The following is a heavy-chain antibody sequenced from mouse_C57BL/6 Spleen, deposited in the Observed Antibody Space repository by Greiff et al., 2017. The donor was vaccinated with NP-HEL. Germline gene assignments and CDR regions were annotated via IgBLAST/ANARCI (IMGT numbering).Heavy chain of an antibody. V-gene: IGHV1-50*01. D-gene: IGHD1-1*01. CDR1: GYTFTSYW. CDR3: ARNPLITTVVAFDY. J-gene: IGHJ2*01. CDR2: IDPSDSYT. Sequence: QVQLKESGAELVKPGASVKLSCKASGYTFTSYWMQWVKQRPGQGLEWIGEIDPSDSYTNYNQKFKGKATLTVDTSSSTAYMQLSSLTSEDSAVYYCARNPLITTVVAFDYWGQGTTLTVSS.